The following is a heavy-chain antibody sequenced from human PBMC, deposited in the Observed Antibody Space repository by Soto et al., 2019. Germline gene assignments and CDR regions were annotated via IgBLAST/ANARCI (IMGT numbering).Heavy chain of an antibody. CDR2: IIPIFGTA. CDR3: ARGALSSGWSENWFDP. J-gene: IGHJ5*02. V-gene: IGHV1-69*01. D-gene: IGHD6-19*01. Sequence: SVKASCKASGGTFSIYAISGVGQSGLRGLEWMGGIIPIFGTANYAQKFQGRVTITADESTSTAYMELSSLRSEDTAVYYCARGALSSGWSENWFDPWGQGTLVTVSS. CDR1: GGTFSIYA.